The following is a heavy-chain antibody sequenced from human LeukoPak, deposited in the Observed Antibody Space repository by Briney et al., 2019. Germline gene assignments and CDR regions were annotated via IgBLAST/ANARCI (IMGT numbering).Heavy chain of an antibody. CDR3: ARGKASSWIFGYYYMDV. J-gene: IGHJ6*03. CDR2: MNPNSGNT. V-gene: IGHV1-8*01. D-gene: IGHD6-13*01. Sequence: ASVKVSCKVSGYTLTELSMHWVRQATGQGLEWMGWMNPNSGNTGYAQKFQGRVTMTRNTSISTAYMELSSLRSEDTAVYYCARGKASSWIFGYYYMDVWGKGTTVTISS. CDR1: GYTLTELS.